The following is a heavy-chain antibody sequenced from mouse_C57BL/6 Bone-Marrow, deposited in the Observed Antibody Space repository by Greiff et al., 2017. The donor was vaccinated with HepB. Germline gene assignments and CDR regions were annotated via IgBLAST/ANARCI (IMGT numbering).Heavy chain of an antibody. V-gene: IGHV14-1*01. CDR1: GFNIKDYY. J-gene: IGHJ3*01. Sequence: EVKLMESGAELVRPGASVKLSCTASGFNIKDYYMHWVKQRPEQGLEWIGRIDPEDGDTEYAPKFQGKATMTADTSSNTAYLQLSSLTSEDTAVYYCTTTPQLRLPAWFAYWGQGTLVTVSA. CDR2: IDPEDGDT. D-gene: IGHD3-2*02. CDR3: TTTPQLRLPAWFAY.